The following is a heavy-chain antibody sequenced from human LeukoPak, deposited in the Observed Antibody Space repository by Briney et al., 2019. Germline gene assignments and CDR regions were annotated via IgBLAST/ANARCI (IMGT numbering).Heavy chain of an antibody. D-gene: IGHD6-19*01. CDR2: FDPEDGET. CDR3: ATAGGAVAYFFGAD. Sequence: ASVKVSCKVSGYTLTELSMHWVRQAPGKGLEWMGGFDPEDGETIYAQKFQGRVTMTEDTSTDTAYMELSSLRSEDTAVYYCATAGGAVAYFFGADWGQGTLVTVSS. J-gene: IGHJ4*02. CDR1: GYTLTELS. V-gene: IGHV1-24*01.